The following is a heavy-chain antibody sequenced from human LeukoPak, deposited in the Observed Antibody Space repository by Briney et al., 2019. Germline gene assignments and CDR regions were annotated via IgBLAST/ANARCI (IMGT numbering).Heavy chain of an antibody. CDR1: GFTVSSKY. Sequence: PGGSLRLSCAASGFTVSSKYMIWVRQAPGNRLERVSLVNTGGSTYYADSVKGRFTISRDNYKNTLYLQMNSLRAEDTAVYYCAKSRGYLYGSSPYFDYWGQGTLVTVSS. CDR2: VNTGGST. D-gene: IGHD6-6*01. J-gene: IGHJ4*02. CDR3: AKSRGYLYGSSPYFDY. V-gene: IGHV3-53*01.